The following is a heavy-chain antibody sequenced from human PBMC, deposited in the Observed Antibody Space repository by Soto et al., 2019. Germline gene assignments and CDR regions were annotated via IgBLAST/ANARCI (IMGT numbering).Heavy chain of an antibody. D-gene: IGHD3-10*01. CDR1: GGSSSDYY. CDR2: IHFSGTI. V-gene: IGHV4-34*01. CDR3: ARRHGLDIDAYY. Sequence: SETLSLTCDVYGGSSSDYYWSWIRQPPGKGLEWIGEIHFSGTINYNPSLMSRVTISIDTSKNQFSLELRSVTAADTAVYFCARRHGLDIDAYYWGQGILVTVSS. J-gene: IGHJ4*02.